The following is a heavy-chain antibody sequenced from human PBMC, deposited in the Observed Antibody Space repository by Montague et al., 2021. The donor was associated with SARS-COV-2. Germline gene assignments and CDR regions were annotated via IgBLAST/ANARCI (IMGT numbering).Heavy chain of an antibody. J-gene: IGHJ3*02. CDR3: ARGQVTIFGVLIMLPAAGALDI. V-gene: IGHV4-34*01. Sequence: SETLSLTCAVYDGSFSGYYWSWIRQPPGKGLGWIGEINHSGSTNYNPSLKSRVTISVDTSKNQFSLRLNSVSAADTAVYYCARGQVTIFGVLIMLPAAGALDIWGQGTMVTVSS. CDR2: INHSGST. CDR1: DGSFSGYY. D-gene: IGHD3-3*01.